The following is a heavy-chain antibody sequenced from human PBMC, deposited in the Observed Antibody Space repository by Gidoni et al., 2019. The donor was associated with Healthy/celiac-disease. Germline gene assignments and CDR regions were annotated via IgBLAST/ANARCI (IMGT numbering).Heavy chain of an antibody. CDR2: IIPIFGTT. Sequence: QVQLVQSGAEVRKPGSSVTVSCKASGGTFSGYAVSWVRQAPGQGLEWMGGIIPIFGTTNYAQRFQGRVTITADESTSTAYMELSSLRSEDTAVYYCARDLKMATIYYYYFGMDVWGQGTTVTVSS. CDR3: ARDLKMATIYYYYFGMDV. J-gene: IGHJ6*02. V-gene: IGHV1-69*01. D-gene: IGHD5-12*01. CDR1: GGTFSGYA.